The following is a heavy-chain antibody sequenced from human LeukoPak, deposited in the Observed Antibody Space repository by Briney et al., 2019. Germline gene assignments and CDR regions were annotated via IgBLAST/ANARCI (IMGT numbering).Heavy chain of an antibody. Sequence: PSETLSLTCTVSGGSINSSSYYWGWIRQSPGKGLEWIGSIFKSGSTYYNPPLKSRVTISVDTSKNQFSLKLTSVTAADTAVYYCGRDDGSSRYGLEYYSYYYGMDVWGQGTTVTVSS. CDR2: IFKSGST. V-gene: IGHV4-39*07. J-gene: IGHJ6*02. CDR1: GGSINSSSYY. D-gene: IGHD3-22*01. CDR3: GRDDGSSRYGLEYYSYYYGMDV.